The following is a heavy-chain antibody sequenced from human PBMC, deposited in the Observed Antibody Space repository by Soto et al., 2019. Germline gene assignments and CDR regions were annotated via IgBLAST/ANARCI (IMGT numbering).Heavy chain of an antibody. J-gene: IGHJ4*02. V-gene: IGHV3-23*01. CDR1: GFTFSSYA. D-gene: IGHD2-15*01. CDR3: AKDRYCSGGRCYSSIDY. Sequence: GGSLRLSCAASGFTFSSYAMSWVRQAPGKGLEWVSAISGSGGSTYYADSVKGRFTISRDNSKNTLYLQMNSLRAEDTAVYYCAKDRYCSGGRCYSSIDYWGQGTLVTVYS. CDR2: ISGSGGST.